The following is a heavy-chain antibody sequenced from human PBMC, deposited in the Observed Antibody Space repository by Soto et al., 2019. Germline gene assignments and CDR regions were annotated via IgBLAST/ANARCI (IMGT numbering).Heavy chain of an antibody. Sequence: AGGSLKLSCAASGFTFSSYGMHWVRQAPGKGLEWVAVISYDGSNKYYADSVKGRFTISRDNSKNTLYLQMNSLRAEDTAVYYCAKDRDTVTHYYYYGMDVWGQGTTVTVSS. V-gene: IGHV3-30*18. J-gene: IGHJ6*02. CDR2: ISYDGSNK. CDR1: GFTFSSYG. CDR3: AKDRDTVTHYYYYGMDV. D-gene: IGHD4-4*01.